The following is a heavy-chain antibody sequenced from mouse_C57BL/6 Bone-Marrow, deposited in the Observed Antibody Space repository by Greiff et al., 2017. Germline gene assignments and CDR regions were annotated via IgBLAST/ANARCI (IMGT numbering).Heavy chain of an antibody. CDR1: GYSITSDY. V-gene: IGHV3-8*01. J-gene: IGHJ1*03. CDR2: ISYSGST. Sequence: EVKLMESGPGLAKPSQTLSLTCSVTGYSITSDYWNSIRKFPGNKLEYMGYISYSGSTYYNPSLKSRISITRDTSKNQYYLQLNSVTTEDTATYYCASSPTYWYFDVWGTGTTVTVSS. D-gene: IGHD4-1*02. CDR3: ASSPTYWYFDV.